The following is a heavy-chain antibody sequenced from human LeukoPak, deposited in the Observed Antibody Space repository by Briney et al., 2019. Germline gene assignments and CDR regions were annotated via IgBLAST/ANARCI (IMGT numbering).Heavy chain of an antibody. D-gene: IGHD1-26*01. V-gene: IGHV3-20*04. J-gene: IGHJ3*02. CDR1: GFTFSSYG. CDR2: INWNGGST. CDR3: ARENGGSYYFAFDI. Sequence: GGSLRLSCAASGFTFSSYGMTWVRQAPGKGLEWVSGINWNGGSTGYADSVKGRFTISRDNAKNSLYLQMNSLRAEDTALYYCARENGGSYYFAFDIWGQGTMVTVSS.